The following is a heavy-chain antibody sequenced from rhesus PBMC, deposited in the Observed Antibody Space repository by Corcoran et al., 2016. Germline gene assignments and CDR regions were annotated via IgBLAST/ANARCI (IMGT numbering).Heavy chain of an antibody. CDR3: VRDKDRDFDF. CDR2: IYVSDGST. Sequence: QVQLQESGPGLVKPSATLSLTCAVSGLSVSSNYWSWIRQPPGKGLEWSGYIYVSDGSTYYKPSLTSRVTMSTDTSKNQFSLRLTSVTAADSAIYYCVRDKDRDFDFWGRGVLVTVSS. V-gene: IGHV4-147*01. J-gene: IGHJ4*01. CDR1: GLSVSSNY.